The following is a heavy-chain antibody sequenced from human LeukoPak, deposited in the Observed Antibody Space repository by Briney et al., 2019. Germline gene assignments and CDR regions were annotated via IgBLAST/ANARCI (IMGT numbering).Heavy chain of an antibody. CDR2: IYYSGST. D-gene: IGHD4-17*01. V-gene: IGHV4-59*08. CDR1: GGSISSYY. Sequence: SETLSLTCTVSGGSISSYYWSWIRQPPGKGLEWIGYIYYSGSTNYNPSLKSRVTISVDTSKNQFSLKLSSVTAADTAVYYCARHFTYGDYGWFDPWGQGTLVTVSS. J-gene: IGHJ5*02. CDR3: ARHFTYGDYGWFDP.